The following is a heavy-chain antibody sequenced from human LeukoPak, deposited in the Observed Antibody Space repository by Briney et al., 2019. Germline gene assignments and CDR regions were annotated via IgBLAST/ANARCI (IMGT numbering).Heavy chain of an antibody. Sequence: SETLSLTCTVSGGSISSGSYYWSWIRQPLGKGLEWIGYIYYSGSTNYNPSLKSRVTISVDTSKNQFSLKLTSVTAADTAVYYCARGGSWFDPWGQGTLVTVSS. J-gene: IGHJ5*02. CDR3: ARGGSWFDP. V-gene: IGHV4-61*01. D-gene: IGHD3-10*01. CDR2: IYYSGST. CDR1: GGSISSGSYY.